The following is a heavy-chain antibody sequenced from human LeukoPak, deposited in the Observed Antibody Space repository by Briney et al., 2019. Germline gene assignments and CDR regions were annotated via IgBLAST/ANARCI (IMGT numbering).Heavy chain of an antibody. V-gene: IGHV1-2*02. CDR1: GYTFTGYY. CDR3: ASALKWELPYDAFDI. J-gene: IGHJ3*02. CDR2: INPNSGGT. Sequence: ASVKVSCKASGYTFTGYYMHWVRQAPGQGLEWMGWINPNSGGTNYAQKFQGRVTMTRDTSISTAYMELSRLRSDDTAVYYSASALKWELPYDAFDIWGQGTMVAVSS. D-gene: IGHD1-26*01.